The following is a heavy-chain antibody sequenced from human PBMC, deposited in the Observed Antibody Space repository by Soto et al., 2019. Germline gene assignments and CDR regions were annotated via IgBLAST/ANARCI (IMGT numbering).Heavy chain of an antibody. V-gene: IGHV3-30-3*01. J-gene: IGHJ4*02. D-gene: IGHD5-12*01. Sequence: GGSLRLSCAASGFTFSSYAMHWVRQAPGKGLEWVAVISYDGSNKYYADSVKGRFTISRDNSKNTLYLQMSSLRAEDTAVYYCARAGGYEIGYFDYWGQGTLVTVSS. CDR3: ARAGGYEIGYFDY. CDR1: GFTFSSYA. CDR2: ISYDGSNK.